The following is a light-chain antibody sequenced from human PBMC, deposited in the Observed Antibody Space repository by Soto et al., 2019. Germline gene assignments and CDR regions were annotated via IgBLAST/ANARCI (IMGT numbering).Light chain of an antibody. J-gene: IGKJ1*01. CDR3: QKYNGAPRT. V-gene: IGKV1-27*01. CDR1: QGISYH. Sequence: LTQSPATLSASLGDGVTITCRASQGISYHVAWYQQKPGKVPKLLIYGASTLQSGVPSRFSGSGSGTDFTLTISSLQPEDFATYYCQKYNGAPRTFGQGTEVDI. CDR2: GAS.